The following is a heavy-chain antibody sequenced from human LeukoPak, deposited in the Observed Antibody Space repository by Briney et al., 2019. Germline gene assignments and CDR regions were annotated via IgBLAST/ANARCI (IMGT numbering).Heavy chain of an antibody. D-gene: IGHD5-18*01. V-gene: IGHV4-34*01. Sequence: SETLSLTCAVYGGSFSGYYWSWIRQPPGKGLEWIGEINHSGSTNYNPSLQSRVTISVNTSKNQFSLKLSSVTAADTAVYYCARSGYSYGFDYWGQGTLVTVSS. CDR3: ARSGYSYGFDY. CDR1: GGSFSGYY. J-gene: IGHJ4*02. CDR2: INHSGST.